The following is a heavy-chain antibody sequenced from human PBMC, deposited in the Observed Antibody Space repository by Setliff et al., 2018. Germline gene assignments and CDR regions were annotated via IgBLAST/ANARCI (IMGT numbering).Heavy chain of an antibody. J-gene: IGHJ4*03. CDR2: ISGSGGST. CDR3: ARVEAAWELLPGALHGPRFDY. Sequence: PGGSLRLSCAASGFTFTSYAMRWVRQAPGKGLEWVSSISGSGGSTGYADSVKGRFTISRDNAKNSLYLQMNSLRAEDTALYYCARVEAAWELLPGALHGPRFDYWGQGTMVTVSS. CDR1: GFTFTSYA. V-gene: IGHV3-20*04. D-gene: IGHD1-26*01.